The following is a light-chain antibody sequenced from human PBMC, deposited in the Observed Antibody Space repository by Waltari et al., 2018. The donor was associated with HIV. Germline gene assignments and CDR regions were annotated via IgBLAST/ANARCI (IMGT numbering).Light chain of an antibody. Sequence: DIVMTQSPDSLAVSLGERANVRCKSSQSVLYSSNNKNYLAWYQQKPGQPPKLLIYWASTRESGVPDRFSGSGSGTDFTLTISSLQAEDVAVYYCQQYYSTPWTFGQGTKVEIK. CDR1: QSVLYSSNNKNY. V-gene: IGKV4-1*01. J-gene: IGKJ1*01. CDR3: QQYYSTPWT. CDR2: WAS.